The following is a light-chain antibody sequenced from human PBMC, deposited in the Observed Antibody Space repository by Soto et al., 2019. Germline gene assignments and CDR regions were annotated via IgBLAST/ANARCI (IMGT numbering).Light chain of an antibody. Sequence: QSVLTQPPSASGSPGQSVTISCTGTSSDIGNYNYVSWYQQHPGKAPKLIIYEVTKGPSGVPDRFSGSKSGNTASLTVSGLQAEDEADYYCSSYAGSTNYVVFGGGTKLTVL. V-gene: IGLV2-8*01. J-gene: IGLJ2*01. CDR1: SSDIGNYNY. CDR3: SSYAGSTNYVV. CDR2: EVT.